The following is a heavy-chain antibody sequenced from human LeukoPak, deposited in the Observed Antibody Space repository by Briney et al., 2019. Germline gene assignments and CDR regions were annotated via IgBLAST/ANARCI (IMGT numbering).Heavy chain of an antibody. CDR1: GYTFTGYY. CDR3: ARDHYGYSGYLLFDP. CDR2: INPDSGDT. Sequence: ASVKVSCKASGYTFTGYYIHWARQAPGQGLEWMGWINPDSGDTNYAQKFQDWVTMTRDTSINTAYMELSRLRSDDTAVYYCARDHYGYSGYLLFDPWGQGTLVTVSS. D-gene: IGHD5-12*01. V-gene: IGHV1-2*04. J-gene: IGHJ5*02.